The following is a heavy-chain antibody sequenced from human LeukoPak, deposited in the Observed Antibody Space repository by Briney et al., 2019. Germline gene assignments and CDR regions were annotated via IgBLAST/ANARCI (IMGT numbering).Heavy chain of an antibody. Sequence: PSETLSLTCTVSGGSISSYYWSWIRQPAGKGLEWIGRIYTSGSTNYNPSLKSRVTMSVDTSKNQSSLKLSSVTAADTAVYYCARVVSRGWFGGEDYNWFDPWGQGTLVTVSS. CDR3: ARVVSRGWFGGEDYNWFDP. CDR2: IYTSGST. V-gene: IGHV4-4*07. D-gene: IGHD6-19*01. J-gene: IGHJ5*02. CDR1: GGSISSYY.